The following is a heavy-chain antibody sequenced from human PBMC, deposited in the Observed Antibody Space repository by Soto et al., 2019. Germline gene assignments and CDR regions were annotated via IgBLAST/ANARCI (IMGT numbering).Heavy chain of an antibody. V-gene: IGHV3-23*01. CDR1: GFTFSTYT. D-gene: IGHD3-10*01. Sequence: PGGSLRLSCAASGFTFSTYTMSWVRQAPGKGLEWVSTISNSGGSTFYADSVKGRFTISRDNAKNTLYLQMNSLRAEDTAVYYCARAYNSQVPFDYWGQGTLVTVSS. J-gene: IGHJ4*02. CDR2: ISNSGGST. CDR3: ARAYNSQVPFDY.